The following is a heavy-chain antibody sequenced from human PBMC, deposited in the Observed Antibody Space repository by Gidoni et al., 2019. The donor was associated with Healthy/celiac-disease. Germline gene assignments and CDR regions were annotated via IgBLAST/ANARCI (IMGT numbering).Heavy chain of an antibody. CDR2: IYYSGST. J-gene: IGHJ5*02. CDR1: GGSISSSRYY. CDR3: ARQVDTAMVWFDP. V-gene: IGHV4-39*01. Sequence: QLQLQESGPGLVKPSETLSLTCTVSGGSISSSRYYWGWIRQPPGKGLEWIGSIYYSGSTYYNPSLKSRVTISVDTSKNQFSLKLSSVTAADTAVYYCARQVDTAMVWFDPWGQGTLVTVSS. D-gene: IGHD5-18*01.